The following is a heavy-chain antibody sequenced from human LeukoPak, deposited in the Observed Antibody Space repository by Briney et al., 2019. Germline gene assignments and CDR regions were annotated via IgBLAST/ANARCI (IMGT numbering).Heavy chain of an antibody. CDR2: MNPNSGNT. Sequence: ASVKVSCKASGYTFTSYDINWVRQATGQGLEWMGWMNPNSGNTGYAQKFQGRVTMTRNTSISTAYMELSSLRSEDTAVYYCARGYCSSTSCWKNYYYYGMDVWGQGTTVTVSS. CDR1: GYTFTSYD. CDR3: ARGYCSSTSCWKNYYYYGMDV. J-gene: IGHJ6*02. D-gene: IGHD2-2*01. V-gene: IGHV1-8*01.